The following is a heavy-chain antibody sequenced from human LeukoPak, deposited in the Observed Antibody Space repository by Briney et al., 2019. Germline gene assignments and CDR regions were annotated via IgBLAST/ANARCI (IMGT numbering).Heavy chain of an antibody. V-gene: IGHV3-30*18. J-gene: IGHJ4*02. D-gene: IGHD6-19*01. CDR1: GFTFSSYG. Sequence: GGSLRLSCAASGFTFSSYGMHWVRQAPGKGLEWVAVISYDGSNKYYADSVKGRFTISRDNSKNTLYLQMNSLRAEDTAVYYCAEDREQWLAYYFDYWGQGTLVTVSS. CDR2: ISYDGSNK. CDR3: AEDREQWLAYYFDY.